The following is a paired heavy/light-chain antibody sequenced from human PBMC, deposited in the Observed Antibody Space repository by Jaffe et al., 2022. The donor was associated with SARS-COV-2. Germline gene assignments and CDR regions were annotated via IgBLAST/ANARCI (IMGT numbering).Light chain of an antibody. CDR2: GKN. CDR3: NSRDTSGNHLRV. CDR1: SLRNYY. J-gene: IGLJ1*01. Sequence: SSELTQDPSVSVALGQTVRITCQGDSLRNYYVSWYQQKPGQAPVLVIFGKNNRPSGIPDRFSGSSSGNTASLTITGAQAEDEADYYCNSRDTSGNHLRVFGTGTKVTVL. V-gene: IGLV3-19*01.
Heavy chain of an antibody. CDR2: RSPNSDDT. J-gene: IGHJ6*03. CDR1: GYTFTSYD. CDR3: ARAIRVGAKGGNYYYFMDV. Sequence: QVQLVQSGAEVKKPGASVKVSCKASGYTFTSYDINWVRQATGQGLEWMGWRSPNSDDTGYAQKFQGRVTLTRNTSMSTVYMELSSLRSEDTAVYYCARAIRVGAKGGNYYYFMDVWGKGTTVTVSS. V-gene: IGHV1-8*01. D-gene: IGHD1-26*01.